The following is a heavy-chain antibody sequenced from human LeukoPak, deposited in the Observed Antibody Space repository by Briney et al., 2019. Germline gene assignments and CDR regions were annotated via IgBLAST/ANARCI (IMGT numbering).Heavy chain of an antibody. CDR1: GFTFSSYG. J-gene: IGHJ6*02. CDR2: ISYDGSNK. Sequence: SGGSLRLSCAASGFTFSSYGMHWVRQAPGKGLEWVAVISYDGSNKYYADSVKGRFTISRDNSKNTLYLQMNSLRAEDTAVYYCAKDFTIFGEPYGMDVWGQGTTVTVSS. CDR3: AKDFTIFGEPYGMDV. D-gene: IGHD3-3*01. V-gene: IGHV3-30*18.